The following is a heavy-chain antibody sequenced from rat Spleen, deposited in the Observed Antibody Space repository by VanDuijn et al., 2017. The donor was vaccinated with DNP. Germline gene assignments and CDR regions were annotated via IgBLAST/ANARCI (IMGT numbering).Heavy chain of an antibody. D-gene: IGHD1-11*01. Sequence: EVKLVESGGGLVQPGRSLKLSCAASGFNFNDYWMGWVRQAPGKGLEWIGQINKDSSTITYIPSLKDKFTISRDNAQNTLYLQMNKLGSEDTGSSDCAKGPNFGGWSDYFDYWGQGVMVTVSS. CDR2: INKDSSTI. J-gene: IGHJ2*01. CDR3: AKGPNFGGWSDYFDY. CDR1: GFNFNDYW. V-gene: IGHV4-2*01.